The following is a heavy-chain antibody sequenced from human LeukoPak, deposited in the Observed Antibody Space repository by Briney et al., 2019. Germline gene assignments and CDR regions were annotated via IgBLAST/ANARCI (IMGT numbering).Heavy chain of an antibody. V-gene: IGHV4-28*01. J-gene: IGHJ4*02. CDR3: ARLGGSGYFYFDS. CDR1: GYSINNRNW. D-gene: IGHD6-19*01. Sequence: SDTLPLTCAVSGYSINNRNWWGWVRQPPGKGLEWIGYIYFSGSAYYSPSLTGRVTVSLDTSKNQFSLKLRSVTAVDTAVYYCARLGGSGYFYFDSWGPGTLVTVSS. CDR2: IYFSGSA.